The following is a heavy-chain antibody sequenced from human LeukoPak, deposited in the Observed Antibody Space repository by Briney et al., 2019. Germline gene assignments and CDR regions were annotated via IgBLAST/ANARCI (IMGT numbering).Heavy chain of an antibody. V-gene: IGHV1-3*01. CDR1: GFTFTSYA. CDR2: INAGNGNT. J-gene: IGHJ4*02. CDR3: ARAEYSSGWSPFDY. D-gene: IGHD6-19*01. Sequence: PGGSLRLSCAASGFTFTSYAMHWVRQAPGQRLEWMGWINAGNGNTKYSQKFQGRVTITRDTSASTAYMELSSLRSEDTAVYYCARAEYSSGWSPFDYWGQGTLVTVSS.